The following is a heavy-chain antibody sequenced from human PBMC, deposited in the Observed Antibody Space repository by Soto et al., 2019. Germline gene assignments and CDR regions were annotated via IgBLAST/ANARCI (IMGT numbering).Heavy chain of an antibody. CDR2: ISAYNGNT. Sequence: GASVKVSCKASGYTFTSYGISWVRQAPGQGLEWMGWISAYNGNTNYAQKLQGRVTMTTDTSTSTAYMELRSLRSDDTAVYYCARLGYCSGGSCPDYYMDVWGKGTTVTVS. CDR1: GYTFTSYG. CDR3: ARLGYCSGGSCPDYYMDV. D-gene: IGHD2-15*01. V-gene: IGHV1-18*01. J-gene: IGHJ6*03.